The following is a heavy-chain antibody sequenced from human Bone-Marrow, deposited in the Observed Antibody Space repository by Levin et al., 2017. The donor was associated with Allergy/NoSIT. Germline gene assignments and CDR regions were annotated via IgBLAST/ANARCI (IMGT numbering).Heavy chain of an antibody. CDR2: ISYTGTT. V-gene: IGHV4-59*11. CDR1: GGSIRSHS. J-gene: IGHJ6*02. D-gene: IGHD3-10*01. CDR3: ARDSTMVRGAYRDYNYYYGMDV. Sequence: SQTLSLTCTVSGGSIRSHSWGWIRQPPGKGLEWIGHISYTGTTNYNPSLKSRAAISLDTSKNQFSLRLTSVTTADTAIYYCARDSTMVRGAYRDYNYYYGMDVWGQGTTVTVSS.